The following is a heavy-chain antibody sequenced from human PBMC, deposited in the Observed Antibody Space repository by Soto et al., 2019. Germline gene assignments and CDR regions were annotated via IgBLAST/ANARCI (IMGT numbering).Heavy chain of an antibody. CDR2: ISAYNGNT. CDR1: GYTFTSYG. CDR3: AREGSRPYYYYGMDV. D-gene: IGHD1-26*01. Sequence: QVQLVQSGAEVKKPGASVKVSCKASGYTFTSYGFSWVRQAPGQGLEWMGWISAYNGNTNYAQKLQGRVTMTTDTATSTADMELRSLRSDDTAVYYCAREGSRPYYYYGMDVWGQGTTVTVSS. V-gene: IGHV1-18*01. J-gene: IGHJ6*02.